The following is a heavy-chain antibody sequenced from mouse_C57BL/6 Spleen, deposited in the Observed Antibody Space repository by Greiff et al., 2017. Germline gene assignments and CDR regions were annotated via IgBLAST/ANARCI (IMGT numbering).Heavy chain of an antibody. CDR3: ATIYYDYPPYAMDY. CDR2: IYPGDGDT. Sequence: VQLQQSGAELVKPGASVKISCKASGYAFSSYWMNWVKQRPGKGLEWIGQIYPGDGDTNYNGKFKGKATLTADKSSSTAYMQLSSLTSEDSAVYFCATIYYDYPPYAMDYWGQGTSVTVSS. J-gene: IGHJ4*01. CDR1: GYAFSSYW. V-gene: IGHV1-80*01. D-gene: IGHD2-4*01.